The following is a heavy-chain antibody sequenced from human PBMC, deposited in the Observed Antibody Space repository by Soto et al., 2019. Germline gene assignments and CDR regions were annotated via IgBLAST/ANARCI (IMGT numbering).Heavy chain of an antibody. Sequence: QVQLVQSGAEVKKPGSSAKVSCKASRGTFNNYAINWVRQAPGEGLEWMGGIIPISGTTNYAQKFQGRVTITADKSTSTVYMELTSLRSEDTALYYCARWGGLYCSGGSCFKKPFDYWGQGTLVTVSS. J-gene: IGHJ4*02. CDR3: ARWGGLYCSGGSCFKKPFDY. CDR1: RGTFNNYA. V-gene: IGHV1-69*06. D-gene: IGHD2-15*01. CDR2: IIPISGTT.